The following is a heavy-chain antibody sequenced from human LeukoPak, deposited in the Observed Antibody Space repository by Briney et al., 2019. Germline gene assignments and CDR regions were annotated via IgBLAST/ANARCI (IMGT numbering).Heavy chain of an antibody. CDR1: GYTFTGYY. J-gene: IGHJ4*02. V-gene: IGHV1-2*02. CDR2: INPLSGGT. Sequence: ASVKVSCKASGYTFTGYYIHWVRQAPGQGLEWMGWINPLSGGTNYAQTFQGRVTMTTDTSTSTAYMELRSLRSDDTAVYYCARGPGDGTQDIVVVPAAIKDPVLDYWGQGTLVTVSS. D-gene: IGHD2-2*02. CDR3: ARGPGDGTQDIVVVPAAIKDPVLDY.